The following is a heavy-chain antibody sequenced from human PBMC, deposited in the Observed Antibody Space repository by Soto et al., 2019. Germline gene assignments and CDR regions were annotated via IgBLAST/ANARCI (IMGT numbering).Heavy chain of an antibody. Sequence: GESLKISCKGSGYSFTSYWIGWVRQMPGKGLEWMGIIYPGDSDTRYSPSFQGQVTISADKSISTAYLQWSSLKASDTAMYYCARLAYCGGDCYSDEFDYWGQGTLVTVSS. CDR2: IYPGDSDT. V-gene: IGHV5-51*01. D-gene: IGHD2-21*02. CDR1: GYSFTSYW. J-gene: IGHJ4*02. CDR3: ARLAYCGGDCYSDEFDY.